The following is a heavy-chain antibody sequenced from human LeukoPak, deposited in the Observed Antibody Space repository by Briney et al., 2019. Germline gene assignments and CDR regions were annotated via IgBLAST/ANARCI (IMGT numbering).Heavy chain of an antibody. Sequence: SETLSLTCAVYGGSFSGYCWSWIRQPAGKGLEWIGRIYTSGSTNYNPSLKSRVTISVDTSKNQFSLKLSSVTAADTAVYYCARVPYDFWSGTYSAFDIWGQGTMVTVSS. J-gene: IGHJ3*02. CDR2: IYTSGST. CDR1: GGSFSGYC. V-gene: IGHV4-59*10. D-gene: IGHD3-3*01. CDR3: ARVPYDFWSGTYSAFDI.